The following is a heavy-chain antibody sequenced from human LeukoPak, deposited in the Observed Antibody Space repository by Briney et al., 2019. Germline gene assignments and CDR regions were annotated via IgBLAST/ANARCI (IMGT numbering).Heavy chain of an antibody. V-gene: IGHV4-61*02. CDR2: IYTSGST. Sequence: SETLSLTCTVSGGSISSGSYYWSWIRQPAGKGLEWIGRIYTSGSTNYNPSLKSRVTISVDTSKNQFSLKLSSVTAADTAVYYCARYVKQLDAFDIWGQGTMVTVSS. D-gene: IGHD6-6*01. J-gene: IGHJ3*02. CDR3: ARYVKQLDAFDI. CDR1: GGSISSGSYY.